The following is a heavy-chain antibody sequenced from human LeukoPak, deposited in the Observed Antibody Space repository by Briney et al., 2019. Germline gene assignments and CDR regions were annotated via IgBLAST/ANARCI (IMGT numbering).Heavy chain of an antibody. Sequence: GGSLRLSCAASGFTFSSYGMHWVRQAPGKGLEWVAVIWYDGSNKYYADSVKGRFTISRDNSKNTLYLQMNSLRAEDTAEYYCARDSVYDFWSGYYMVYYGMDVWGQGTTVTVSS. D-gene: IGHD3-3*01. J-gene: IGHJ6*02. CDR1: GFTFSSYG. CDR3: ARDSVYDFWSGYYMVYYGMDV. V-gene: IGHV3-33*01. CDR2: IWYDGSNK.